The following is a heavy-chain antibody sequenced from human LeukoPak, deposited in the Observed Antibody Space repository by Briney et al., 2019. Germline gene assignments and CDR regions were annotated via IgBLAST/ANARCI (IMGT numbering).Heavy chain of an antibody. CDR1: GFTFSSYW. CDR3: ARDTADDAFDI. V-gene: IGHV3-74*01. Sequence: GGSLRLSCAASGFTFSSYWMHWVRQAPGKGLMWVSRINSDGSTTSYADSVKGRFTISRDNATITLYLQMNSLRAEDTAVYYCARDTADDAFDIWGQGTMVTVSS. CDR2: INSDGSTT. J-gene: IGHJ3*02.